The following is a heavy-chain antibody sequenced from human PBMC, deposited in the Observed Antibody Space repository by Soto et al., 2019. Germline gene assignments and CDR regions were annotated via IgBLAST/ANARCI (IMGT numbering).Heavy chain of an antibody. CDR1: GGSFSGYY. J-gene: IGHJ4*02. CDR2: INHSGST. V-gene: IGHV4-34*01. CDR3: ARGRWQLGVLIWFDY. Sequence: SETLSLTCAVYGGSFSGYYWSWIRQPPGKGLEWIGEINHSGSTNYNPSLKSRVTISVYTSKNQFSLKLSSVTAADTAVYYCARGRWQLGVLIWFDYWGQGTLVTVSS. D-gene: IGHD6-6*01.